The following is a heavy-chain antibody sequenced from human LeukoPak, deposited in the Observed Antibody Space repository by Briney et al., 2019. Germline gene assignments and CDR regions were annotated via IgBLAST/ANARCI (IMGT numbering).Heavy chain of an antibody. CDR3: ARFETCQCDDVFDI. CDR1: GXTFSAYS. V-gene: IGHV3-21*01. J-gene: IGHJ3*02. Sequence: GGSLRLSCAASGXTFSAYSMNWVRQAPGQGLEWVSSITSSSSSTYYADSVKGRFTISRDNAKNSLYLQMNILRAEGTAVYFCARFETCQCDDVFDIWGQGTMVTVSS. D-gene: IGHD3-9*01. CDR2: ITSSSSST.